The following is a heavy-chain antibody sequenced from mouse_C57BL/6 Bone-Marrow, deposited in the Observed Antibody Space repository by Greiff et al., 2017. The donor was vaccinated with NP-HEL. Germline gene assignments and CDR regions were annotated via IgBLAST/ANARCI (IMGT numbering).Heavy chain of an antibody. CDR1: GYTFTSYW. CDR2: IDPGSGST. Sequence: QVQLQQSGAELVKPGASVKMSCKASGYTFTSYWITWVKQRPGQGLEWIGDIDPGSGSTTYNEKLKSKVTLTVDTSSSTAYMQLSSLTSEDSTVYYCARDVVATPYWYFDVWGTGTTVTVSS. J-gene: IGHJ1*03. CDR3: ARDVVATPYWYFDV. D-gene: IGHD1-1*01. V-gene: IGHV1-55*01.